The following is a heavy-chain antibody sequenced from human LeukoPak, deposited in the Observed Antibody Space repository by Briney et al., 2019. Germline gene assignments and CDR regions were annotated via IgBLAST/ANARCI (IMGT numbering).Heavy chain of an antibody. CDR3: ARENPYYYYMDV. CDR2: VFYSGST. J-gene: IGHJ6*03. Sequence: SETLSLTCTVSGSSMRPYYWTSLRQSPGKGLEWIGYVFYSGSTTYNLSLKSRVTISVDTTNNHFSLRLSSVTAADTAVYYCARENPYYYYMDVWGKGTTVTVSS. CDR1: GSSMRPYY. V-gene: IGHV4-59*01.